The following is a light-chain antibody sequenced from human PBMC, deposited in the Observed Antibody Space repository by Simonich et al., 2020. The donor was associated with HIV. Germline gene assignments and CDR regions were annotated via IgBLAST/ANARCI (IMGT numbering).Light chain of an antibody. J-gene: IGKJ1*01. CDR1: QDISNY. CDR3: QQNYSPPRT. Sequence: DIQMTQSPSSLSASVGDRVTITCQASQDISNYLNWYQQKPGKAPKLLIYAASSLQGGVPSRFSGSASGTDFTLTISSLQPEDFATYYCQQNYSPPRTFGQGTKVEIK. CDR2: AAS. V-gene: IGKV1-39*01.